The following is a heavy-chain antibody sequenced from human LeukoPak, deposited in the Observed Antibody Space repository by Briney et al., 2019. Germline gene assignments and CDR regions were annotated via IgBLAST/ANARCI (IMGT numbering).Heavy chain of an antibody. V-gene: IGHV4-39*07. CDR1: GGSISSSSYY. D-gene: IGHD6-25*01. CDR3: ARGPSSGRFDP. Sequence: SETLSLTCTVSGGSISSSSYYWGWIRQPPGKGLEWIGSIYYSGSTYYNPSLKSRVTISVDTSKNQLSLKLSSVTAADMAVYYCARGPSSGRFDPWGQGTLVTVSS. J-gene: IGHJ5*02. CDR2: IYYSGST.